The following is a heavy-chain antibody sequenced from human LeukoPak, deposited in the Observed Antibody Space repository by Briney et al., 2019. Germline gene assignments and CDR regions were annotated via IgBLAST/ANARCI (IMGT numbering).Heavy chain of an antibody. J-gene: IGHJ4*02. D-gene: IGHD3-10*01. V-gene: IGHV3-7*01. CDR3: ARDPYGSGKSRGGWD. CDR1: GFTFSSYW. Sequence: GGSLRLSCAASGFTFSSYWMSWVRQAPGKGLEWVANIKQDGSEKYYVDSVKGRFTISRDNAKNSLYLQMNSLRAEDTAVYYCARDPYGSGKSRGGWDWGQGTLVSVSS. CDR2: IKQDGSEK.